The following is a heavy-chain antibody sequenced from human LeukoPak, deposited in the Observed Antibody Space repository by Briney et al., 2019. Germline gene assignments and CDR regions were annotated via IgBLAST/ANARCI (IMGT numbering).Heavy chain of an antibody. Sequence: ASVKVSFKGSGYTFTGYYMHWVRQAPGQGLEWVGWINPNSGGTNYAQKFQDRVTMTRDTSISTAYMELDRLRADGGAVYYLVGEIVGATIYYFDHWGQKTLVTLSS. D-gene: IGHD1-26*01. CDR3: VGEIVGATIYYFDH. CDR2: INPNSGGT. CDR1: GYTFTGYY. J-gene: IGHJ4*02. V-gene: IGHV1-2*02.